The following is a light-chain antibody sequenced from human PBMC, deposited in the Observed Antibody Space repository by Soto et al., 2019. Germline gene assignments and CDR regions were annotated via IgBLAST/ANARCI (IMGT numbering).Light chain of an antibody. V-gene: IGKV3-20*01. CDR3: QQYGSSTLT. Sequence: EIVLTQSPGTLSLSPGERATLSCRASQSVSSGYLAWYQHKPGQAPRLLIYGASSRATGIPDRFSGSGSGTDFTLTISRLEPEDFAVYYCQQYGSSTLTFGGGTKVEIK. J-gene: IGKJ4*01. CDR2: GAS. CDR1: QSVSSGY.